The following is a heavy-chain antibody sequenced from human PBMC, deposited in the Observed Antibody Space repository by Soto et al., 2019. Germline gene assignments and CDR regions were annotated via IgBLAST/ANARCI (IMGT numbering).Heavy chain of an antibody. D-gene: IGHD3-22*01. CDR3: AGDMTTMIVVVITLCYYYGMDV. J-gene: IGHJ6*02. CDR1: GGSISSYY. CDR2: IYYSGST. Sequence: PSETLSLTCTVSGGSISSYYWSWIRQPPWKGLEWIGYIYYSGSTNYNPSLKSRVAISVDTSKNQFSLKLSSVTAADTAVYYCAGDMTTMIVVVITLCYYYGMDVWGQGTTVTVSS. V-gene: IGHV4-59*01.